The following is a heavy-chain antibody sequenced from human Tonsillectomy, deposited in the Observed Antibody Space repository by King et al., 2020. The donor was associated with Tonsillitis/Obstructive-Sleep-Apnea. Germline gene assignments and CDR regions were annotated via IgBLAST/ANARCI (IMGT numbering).Heavy chain of an antibody. Sequence: VQLQESGPGLVKPSETLSLTCTVSGGSISSYYLSWIRHPAGKGLEWIVYIYVSGGTNYNPSLKSRGTISGDTSKNQFSLKLSSVTAADTAVYYCARDGSTRSGFHDAFDIWGQGTMVTVSS. D-gene: IGHD3-3*01. CDR3: ARDGSTRSGFHDAFDI. J-gene: IGHJ3*02. V-gene: IGHV4-59*01. CDR2: IYVSGGT. CDR1: GGSISSYY.